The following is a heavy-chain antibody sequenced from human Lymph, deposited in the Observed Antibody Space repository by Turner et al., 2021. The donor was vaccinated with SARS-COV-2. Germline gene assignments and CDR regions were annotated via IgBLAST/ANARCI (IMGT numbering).Heavy chain of an antibody. CDR2: IYHEDGDT. V-gene: IGHV1-24*01. Sequence: QVQVVPSRAEVRNPGASGKVSCRVSGSTLTQLSMHWVRQAPGNGLEWMGVIYHEDGDTTYAQNFRGRVTMTEDTSTDTPYLELSSLRSEDTAVYYCARGSSNPKWPDLFGYWGQGTLVTVSS. J-gene: IGHJ4*02. CDR3: ARGSSNPKWPDLFGY. D-gene: IGHD3-16*01. CDR1: GSTLTQLS.